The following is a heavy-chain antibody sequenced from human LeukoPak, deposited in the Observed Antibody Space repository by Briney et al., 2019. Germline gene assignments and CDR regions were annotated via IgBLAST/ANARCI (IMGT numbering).Heavy chain of an antibody. CDR3: AGRYTGGSYHDAFDI. CDR2: ISSSSSYI. J-gene: IGHJ3*02. CDR1: GFTFSSYS. Sequence: KPGGSLRLSCAASGFTFSSYSMNWVRQAPGKGLEWVSSISSSSSYIYYADSVKGRFTIFRDDAKNSLYLQMNSLRAEDTAVYYCAGRYTGGSYHDAFDIWGQGTMVTVSS. D-gene: IGHD1-26*01. V-gene: IGHV3-21*01.